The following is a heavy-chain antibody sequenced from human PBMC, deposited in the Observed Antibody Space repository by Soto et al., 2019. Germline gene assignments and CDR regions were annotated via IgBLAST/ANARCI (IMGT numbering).Heavy chain of an antibody. D-gene: IGHD6-13*01. J-gene: IGHJ6*02. V-gene: IGHV3-21*01. Sequence: GGSLRLSXAASGFTFSSYSMNWVRQAPGKGLEWVSSISSSSSYIYYADSVKGRFTISRDNAKNSLYLQMNSLRAEDTAVYYCARNPGIAAAGTSYYYYYGMDVWGQGTTVTVSS. CDR1: GFTFSSYS. CDR3: ARNPGIAAAGTSYYYYYGMDV. CDR2: ISSSSSYI.